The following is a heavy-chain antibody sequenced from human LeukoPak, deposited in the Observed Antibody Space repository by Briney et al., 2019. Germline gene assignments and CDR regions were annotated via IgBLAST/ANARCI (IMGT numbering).Heavy chain of an antibody. J-gene: IGHJ4*02. CDR2: INHSGST. D-gene: IGHD5-12*01. CDR3: ARDGSGDDYEPEFDY. CDR1: GGSFSGYY. V-gene: IGHV4-34*01. Sequence: SETLSLTCAVYGGSFSGYYWSWIRQPPGKGLEWIGEINHSGSTNYNPSLKSRVTISVDTSKNQFSLKLSSVTAEDTAVYYCARDGSGDDYEPEFDYWGQGTLVTVSS.